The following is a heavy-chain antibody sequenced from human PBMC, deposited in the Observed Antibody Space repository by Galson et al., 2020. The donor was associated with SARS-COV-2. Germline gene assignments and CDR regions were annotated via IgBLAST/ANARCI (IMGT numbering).Heavy chain of an antibody. V-gene: IGHV3-23*01. CDR1: GFTFSTYA. CDR2: VSGSGGST. J-gene: IGHJ3*02. Sequence: GGSLRLSCAASGFTFSTYAMSWVRQAPGKGLEWVSAVSGSGGSTYYAASVKGRFTISRDNSKNTLYLQMNSLRAEDTAVYYCAKERRYYGSGSYYNGADIWGQGTMVTVSS. D-gene: IGHD3-10*01. CDR3: AKERRYYGSGSYYNGADI.